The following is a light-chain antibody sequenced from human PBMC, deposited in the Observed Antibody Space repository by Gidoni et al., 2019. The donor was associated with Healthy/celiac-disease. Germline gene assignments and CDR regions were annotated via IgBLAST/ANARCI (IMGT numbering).Light chain of an antibody. CDR3: QAWDSSTVV. CDR1: KLGDKY. V-gene: IGLV3-1*01. J-gene: IGLJ2*01. Sequence: SSELTQPPPVSVSPGQTASITCSGDKLGDKYACWYQQKPGQSPVLVIYQDSKRPSGIPERFSGSNSGNTATLTISGTQAMDEADDYCQAWDSSTVVFGGGTKLTVL. CDR2: QDS.